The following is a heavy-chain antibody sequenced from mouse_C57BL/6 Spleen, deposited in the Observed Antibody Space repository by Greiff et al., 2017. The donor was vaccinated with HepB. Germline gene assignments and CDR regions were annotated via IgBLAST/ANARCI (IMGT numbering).Heavy chain of an antibody. CDR2: IYPSDSET. J-gene: IGHJ2*01. Sequence: QVQLQQPGAELVRPGSSVKLSCKASGYTFTSYWMDWVKQRPGQGLEWIGNIYPSDSETHYTQKFKDKATLTVDKSSSTAYMQLSSLTSEDSAVYYCARSGDYVRFDYWGQGTTLTVSS. D-gene: IGHD2-4*01. CDR1: GYTFTSYW. V-gene: IGHV1-61*01. CDR3: ARSGDYVRFDY.